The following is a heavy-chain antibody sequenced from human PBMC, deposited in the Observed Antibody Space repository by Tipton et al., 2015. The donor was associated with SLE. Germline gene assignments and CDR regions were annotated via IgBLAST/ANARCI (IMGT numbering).Heavy chain of an antibody. CDR3: ARLLVAAGTTWFDP. J-gene: IGHJ5*02. Sequence: TLSLTRTVSNGSINSYYWSWIRQPPGKGLEYIGYIYYDGSTNYNPSLKSRVTISVDTSKNKFSLKLNSMTAADTAVYYCARLLVAAGTTWFDPWGQGTLVTVSS. CDR1: NGSINSYY. D-gene: IGHD6-13*01. V-gene: IGHV4-59*01. CDR2: IYYDGST.